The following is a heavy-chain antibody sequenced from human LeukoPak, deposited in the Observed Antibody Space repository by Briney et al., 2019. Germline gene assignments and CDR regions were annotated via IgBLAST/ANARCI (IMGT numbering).Heavy chain of an antibody. V-gene: IGHV3-30*18. J-gene: IGHJ4*02. D-gene: IGHD3-10*01. CDR3: AKSAYGSGSYYSYFDY. CDR1: GFTFSSYG. Sequence: GGSLRLSCAASGFTFSSYGMHWVRQAPGKGLEWGAVISYDGSNKYYADSVKGRFTISRDNSKNTLYLQMNSLRAEDTAVYYCAKSAYGSGSYYSYFDYWGQGTLVTVSS. CDR2: ISYDGSNK.